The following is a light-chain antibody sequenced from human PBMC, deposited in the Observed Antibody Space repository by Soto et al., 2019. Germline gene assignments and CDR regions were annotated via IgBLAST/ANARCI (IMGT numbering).Light chain of an antibody. J-gene: IGKJ1*01. V-gene: IGKV3-20*01. CDR1: QSVSSSY. CDR3: QQYGSSPRA. Sequence: DIVLTQSPGTLSLSPGERATLSCRASQSVSSSYLAWYQQKPGQAPRLLIYGASSRATGIPDRFSCSGSGTDFTLTISRLEPDDFAVYYCQQYGSSPRAFGQGTKVEIK. CDR2: GAS.